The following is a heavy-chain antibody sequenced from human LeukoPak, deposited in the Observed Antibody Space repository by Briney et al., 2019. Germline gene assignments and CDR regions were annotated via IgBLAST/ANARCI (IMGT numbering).Heavy chain of an antibody. J-gene: IGHJ3*02. Sequence: GGSLRLPCAASGFTFSSYAMSWVRQAPGKGLEWVSVIYSGGSTYYADSVKGRFTISRDNSKNTLYLQMNSLRAEDTAVYYCARALAYCGGDCYWEGDAFDIWGQGTMVTVSS. CDR2: IYSGGST. CDR3: ARALAYCGGDCYWEGDAFDI. CDR1: GFTFSSYA. D-gene: IGHD2-21*02. V-gene: IGHV3-66*01.